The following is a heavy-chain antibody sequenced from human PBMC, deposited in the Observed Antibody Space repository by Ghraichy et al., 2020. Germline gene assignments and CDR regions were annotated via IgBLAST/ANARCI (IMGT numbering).Heavy chain of an antibody. J-gene: IGHJ4*02. V-gene: IGHV4-39*01. CDR1: GDSISRGNFF. D-gene: IGHD2-15*01. Sequence: SETLSLTCTVSGDSISRGNFFWGWIRQPPGNGLEWIGSIYYSGSTYYNPSLKSRVTMSVDTSKNQFSLNLRSVTAADTAVYYCARQPAATMREFAFDYWGQGTLVTVSS. CDR3: ARQPAATMREFAFDY. CDR2: IYYSGST.